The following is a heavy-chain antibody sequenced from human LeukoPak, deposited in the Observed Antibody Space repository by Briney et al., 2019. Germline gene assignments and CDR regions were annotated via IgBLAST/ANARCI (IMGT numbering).Heavy chain of an antibody. V-gene: IGHV3-30*18. CDR2: ISYDGSNK. CDR1: GFTFSSYA. J-gene: IGHJ4*02. Sequence: PGGSLRLSCAASGFTFSSYAMHWVRQAPGKGLEWVAVISYDGSNKYADSVKGRFTISRDNSKNTLYLQMNRLRAEDTAVYYCAKRLGGDYGDYVLDYWGQGTLVTVSS. CDR3: AKRLGGDYGDYVLDY. D-gene: IGHD4-17*01.